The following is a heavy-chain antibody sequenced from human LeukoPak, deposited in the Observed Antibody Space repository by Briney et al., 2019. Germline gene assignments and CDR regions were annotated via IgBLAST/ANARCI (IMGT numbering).Heavy chain of an antibody. CDR2: INHSGST. J-gene: IGHJ5*02. D-gene: IGHD3-9*01. Sequence: SETLSLTCAVYGGSFSGYYWSWIRQPPGKGLEWIGEINHSGSTNYNPSLKSRVTISVDTSKNQFSLKLSSVTAADTAVYYCASEDILTGYYPDPWGQGTLVTVSS. CDR3: ASEDILTGYYPDP. V-gene: IGHV4-34*01. CDR1: GGSFSGYY.